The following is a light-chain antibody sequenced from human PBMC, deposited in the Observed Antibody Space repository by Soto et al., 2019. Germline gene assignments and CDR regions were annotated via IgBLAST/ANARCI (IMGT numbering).Light chain of an antibody. J-gene: IGLJ2*01. V-gene: IGLV1-47*01. CDR2: RDN. CDR1: SSNIGRNY. Sequence: QSVLTQTPSVSGTPGQRVNISCSGSSSNIGRNYIYWYHQFPGTAPKLLIYRDNERPSGVPDRFSGSKSGTSASLAISGLRSGDEADYHCATGDDSLGGPVFGGGTKLTVL. CDR3: ATGDDSLGGPV.